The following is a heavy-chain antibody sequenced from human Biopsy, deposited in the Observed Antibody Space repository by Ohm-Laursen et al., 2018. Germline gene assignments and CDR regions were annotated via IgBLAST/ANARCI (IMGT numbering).Heavy chain of an antibody. CDR2: NIPILGTG. Sequence: SVKVSCNAPGGTFSNYGVNWVRQAPGQGLEWLGGNIPILGTGDYAQKFQDRVTVAADTSTSTATMELRSLRSDDTAVYYCATKLTGYFHHWGQGTLVIVSS. CDR3: ATKLTGYFHH. V-gene: IGHV1-69*06. D-gene: IGHD3-9*01. J-gene: IGHJ1*01. CDR1: GGTFSNYG.